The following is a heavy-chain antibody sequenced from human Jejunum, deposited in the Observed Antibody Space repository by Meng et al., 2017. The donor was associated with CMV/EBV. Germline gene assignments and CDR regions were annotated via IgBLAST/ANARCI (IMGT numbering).Heavy chain of an antibody. D-gene: IGHD4-23*01. J-gene: IGHJ4*02. CDR3: ATTDPTYGGNYYFDY. CDR1: SISSSSDY. V-gene: IGHV4-39*07. CDR2: IHYSGIA. Sequence: SISSSSDYWGWIRQSPGKGLEWIGSIHYSGIAYYNPSLTSRATISLDTSKNQFSLKLTSVTAADTAVYYCATTDPTYGGNYYFDYWGQGTLVTVSS.